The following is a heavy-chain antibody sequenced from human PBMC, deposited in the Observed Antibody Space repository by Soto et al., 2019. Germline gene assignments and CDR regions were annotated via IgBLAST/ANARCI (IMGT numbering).Heavy chain of an antibody. Sequence: GESPKISCKGSGYSFAGYWVSWVRQMPGKGLEWMGRIDPSDSYTNYSPSFQGHVTISADKSISTAYLQWSSLKASDTAMYYCARPPPYDSREHYYYGMDVWGQGTTVTVSS. D-gene: IGHD3-22*01. CDR3: ARPPPYDSREHYYYGMDV. J-gene: IGHJ6*02. CDR1: GYSFAGYW. CDR2: IDPSDSYT. V-gene: IGHV5-10-1*01.